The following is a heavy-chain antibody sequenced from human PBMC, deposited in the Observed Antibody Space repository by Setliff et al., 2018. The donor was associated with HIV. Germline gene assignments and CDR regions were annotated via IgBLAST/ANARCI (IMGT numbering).Heavy chain of an antibody. CDR2: IYHSGST. J-gene: IGHJ4*02. CDR1: GYSISSGYY. D-gene: IGHD3-16*01. Sequence: PSETLSLTCAVSGYSISSGYYWGWIRQPPGKGLEWIGSIYHSGSTFYNPSLKSRVTLSLDTSKNQFSLKVTSVTAADTAVYYCAKATGSATSPRGSFDYLGRGTLVTVSS. CDR3: AKATGSATSPRGSFDY. V-gene: IGHV4-38-2*01.